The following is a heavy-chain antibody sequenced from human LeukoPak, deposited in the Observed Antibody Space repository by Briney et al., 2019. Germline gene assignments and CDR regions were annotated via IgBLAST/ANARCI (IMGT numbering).Heavy chain of an antibody. CDR3: AKDPYSSSWYSRDWFDP. V-gene: IGHV3-23*01. CDR1: GFTLSSYE. D-gene: IGHD6-13*01. CDR2: IDYSGGDT. J-gene: IGHJ5*02. Sequence: GGSLRLSCTASGFTLSSYEMSWIRQAPGKGLEWVSSIDYSGGDTHYADSVKGRFTISRDNSKNTLYLQLSSLRGDDTAVYYCAKDPYSSSWYSRDWFDPWGQGTLVTVSS.